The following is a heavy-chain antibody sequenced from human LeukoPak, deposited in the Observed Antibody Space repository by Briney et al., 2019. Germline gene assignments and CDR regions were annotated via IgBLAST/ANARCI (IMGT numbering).Heavy chain of an antibody. D-gene: IGHD2-2*02. CDR2: IRYDGSNK. J-gene: IGHJ4*02. Sequence: GGSLRLSCAASGFTFSSYGMHWVHQAPGKGLEWVAFIRYDGSNKYYADSVKGRFTISRDNSKNTLYLQMNSLRAEDTAVYYCAKVRRWLGYCSSTSCYTGDSFDYWGQGTLVTVSS. CDR1: GFTFSSYG. CDR3: AKVRRWLGYCSSTSCYTGDSFDY. V-gene: IGHV3-30*02.